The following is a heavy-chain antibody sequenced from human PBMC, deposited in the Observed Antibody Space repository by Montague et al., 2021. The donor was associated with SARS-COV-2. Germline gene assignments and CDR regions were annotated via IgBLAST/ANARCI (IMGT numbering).Heavy chain of an antibody. V-gene: IGHV3-48*03. CDR3: ARGALWVVVVITAPLNFDY. CDR1: GFTFSSYE. D-gene: IGHD3-22*01. CDR2: ISSSGSTI. J-gene: IGHJ4*02. Sequence: SLRLPCAASGFTFSSYEMNWVRQAPGKGLEWVSYISSSGSTIYYADSVKGRFTISRDNAKNSLYLQMNSLRAEDTAVYYCARGALWVVVVITAPLNFDYWGQGTLVTVSS.